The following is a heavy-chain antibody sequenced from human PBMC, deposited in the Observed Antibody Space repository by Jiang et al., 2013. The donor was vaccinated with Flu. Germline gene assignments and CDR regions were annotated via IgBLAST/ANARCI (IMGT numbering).Heavy chain of an antibody. CDR2: FSYSGST. Sequence: GPGLVKPSETLSLTCTVSGGSISDYYWSWIRQPPGKGLEWIGHFSYSGSTNYKSSLKSRITISQDTSKNQFFLKLRSVTAADTAIYYCARADLVVTAPLLFDYWGQGNPGHRFL. V-gene: IGHV4-59*01. CDR3: ARADLVVTAPLLFDY. CDR1: GGSISDYY. J-gene: IGHJ4*02. D-gene: IGHD2-21*02.